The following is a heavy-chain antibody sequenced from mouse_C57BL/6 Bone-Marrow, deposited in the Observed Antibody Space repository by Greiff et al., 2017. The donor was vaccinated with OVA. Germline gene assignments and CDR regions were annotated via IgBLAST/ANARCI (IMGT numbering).Heavy chain of an antibody. CDR1: GFTFSSYA. V-gene: IGHV5-4*01. D-gene: IGHD2-14*01. CDR2: ISDGGSYT. J-gene: IGHJ4*01. Sequence: EVKVVESGGGLVKPGGSLKLSCAASGFTFSSYAMSWVRQTPEKRLEWVATISDGGSYTYYPDNVKGRFTISRDNAKNNLYLQMSHLKSEDTAMYYCAREGEYDDGDVSYAMDYWGQGTSVTVSS. CDR3: AREGEYDDGDVSYAMDY.